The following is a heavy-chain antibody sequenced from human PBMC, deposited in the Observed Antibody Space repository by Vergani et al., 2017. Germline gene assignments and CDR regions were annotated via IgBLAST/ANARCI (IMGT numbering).Heavy chain of an antibody. CDR1: GGSISSYY. Sequence: QVQLQESGPGLVKPSETLSLTCTVSGGSISSYYWSWIRQPAGKGLEWIGRIYTSGSTNYNPSLKSRVTMSVDTSKNQFSLQLNSVTPEDTAVYYCARVKWEPAQRYFDLWGRGTLVTVSS. D-gene: IGHD1-26*01. CDR3: ARVKWEPAQRYFDL. CDR2: IYTSGST. J-gene: IGHJ2*01. V-gene: IGHV4-4*07.